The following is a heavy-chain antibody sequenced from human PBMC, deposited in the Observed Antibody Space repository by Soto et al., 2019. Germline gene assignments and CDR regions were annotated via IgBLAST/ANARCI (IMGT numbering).Heavy chain of an antibody. V-gene: IGHV4-31*03. D-gene: IGHD2-15*01. CDR3: ARGGYCSGGSCYSGSHDY. Sequence: PSETLSLTCTVSGDSISRGGFYWSWIRQHPGKGLEWMGYIYYTGSTYYNPSLQSRVTISVDTSEDQFSLKLSSVTAADTAVYYCARGGYCSGGSCYSGSHDYWGQGTLVTVSS. CDR1: GDSISRGGFY. J-gene: IGHJ4*02. CDR2: IYYTGST.